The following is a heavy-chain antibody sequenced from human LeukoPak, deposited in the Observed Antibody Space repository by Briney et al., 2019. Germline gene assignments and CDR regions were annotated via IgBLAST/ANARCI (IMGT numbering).Heavy chain of an antibody. J-gene: IGHJ4*02. CDR2: IKSKTDGGTT. CDR1: GFTSSNAC. V-gene: IGHV3-15*01. Sequence: GGSLSLSCAASGFTSSNACMSWVRQAPGEGREWVGHIKSKTDGGTTDYAAPVKGRFTISRDDSKNTLYLQMNSLKTEDTAVYYCTKEELVHASWGQGTLVTVSS. CDR3: TKEELVHAS. D-gene: IGHD1-1*01.